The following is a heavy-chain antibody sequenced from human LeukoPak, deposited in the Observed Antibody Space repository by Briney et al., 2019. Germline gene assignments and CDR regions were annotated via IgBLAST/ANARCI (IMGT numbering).Heavy chain of an antibody. V-gene: IGHV3-30*18. CDR3: AKGFGHNSWYFDL. J-gene: IGHJ2*01. Sequence: GRSLRLSCAASGFTFSNYGMHWVRQAPGKGLEWVAVIGTNGKTQHYADSVEGRFTVSRDNSKNILYLQMDSLRVEDTAVYYCAKGFGHNSWYFDLWGRGTLASVSS. CDR2: IGTNGKTQ. D-gene: IGHD1-1*01. CDR1: GFTFSNYG.